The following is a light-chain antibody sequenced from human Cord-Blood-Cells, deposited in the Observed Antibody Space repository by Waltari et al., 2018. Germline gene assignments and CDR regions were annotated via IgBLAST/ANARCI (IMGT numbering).Light chain of an antibody. CDR2: WAS. Sequence: DIVMTQSPDSLALSLGERAPINCKSSQSVLYSSNNKNYLAWYQQKPGQPPKLRIYWASTRESGVPDRFSGSGSGTDFTLTISSLQAEDVAVYYCQQYYSTPYTFGQGTKLEIK. V-gene: IGKV4-1*01. J-gene: IGKJ2*01. CDR1: QSVLYSSNNKNY. CDR3: QQYYSTPYT.